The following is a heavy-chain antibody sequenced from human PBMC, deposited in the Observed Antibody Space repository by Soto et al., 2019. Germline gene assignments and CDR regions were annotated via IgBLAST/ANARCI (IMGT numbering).Heavy chain of an antibody. J-gene: IGHJ4*02. Sequence: PGGSLRLSCAASGFTFRSYAMNWVRRAPGKGLEWVSSIDDSGGYTYHADSVRGRFTISRDNSKDTLYLQMNSLRAEDTAVYYCAMCSRRMSEPDHWGQGTLVTVSS. D-gene: IGHD6-19*01. V-gene: IGHV3-23*01. CDR3: AMCSRRMSEPDH. CDR1: GFTFRSYA. CDR2: IDDSGGYT.